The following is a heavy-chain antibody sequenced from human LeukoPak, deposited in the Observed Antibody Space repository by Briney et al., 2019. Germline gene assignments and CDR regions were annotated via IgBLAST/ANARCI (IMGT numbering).Heavy chain of an antibody. V-gene: IGHV3-53*01. Sequence: AGGSLRLSCAASGFIVSTKHVIWVRQAPGKGLEWVSFIYDGGATYYADSVKGRFLLSRDISNSTVYLQMNNLRAEDTALYYCATLSRAQRAWGQRTLVTVSS. CDR2: IYDGGAT. CDR1: GFIVSTKH. J-gene: IGHJ5*02. D-gene: IGHD6-25*01. CDR3: ATLSRAQRA.